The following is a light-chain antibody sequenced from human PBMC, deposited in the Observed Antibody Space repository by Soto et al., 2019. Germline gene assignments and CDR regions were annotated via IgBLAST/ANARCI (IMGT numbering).Light chain of an antibody. Sequence: QSALTQPASVSGSPGQSITISCTGTSSDVGGYNYVSWYQQHPGKAPKLMIYDVSNRPSGVSNRFSGSKSGNTASLTISGLQAAYEADDCRSSYTNSSTPVLFGGGTKLTVL. J-gene: IGLJ2*01. CDR3: SSYTNSSTPVL. CDR1: SSDVGGYNY. CDR2: DVS. V-gene: IGLV2-14*01.